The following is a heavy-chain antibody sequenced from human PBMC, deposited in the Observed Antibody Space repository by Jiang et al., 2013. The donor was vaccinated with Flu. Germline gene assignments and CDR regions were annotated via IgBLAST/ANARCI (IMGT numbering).Heavy chain of an antibody. V-gene: IGHV1-18*04. J-gene: IGHJ6*02. CDR1: GYTFTSYG. CDR2: ISAYNGNT. D-gene: IGHD3-10*01. CDR3: ARDRFGELFHYYGMDV. Sequence: GAEVKKPGASVKVSCKASGYTFTSYGISWVRQAPGQGLEWMGWISAYNGNTNYAQKLQGRVTMTTDTSTSTAYMELRSLRSDDTAVYYCARDRFGELFHYYGMDVWGQGTTVTVSS.